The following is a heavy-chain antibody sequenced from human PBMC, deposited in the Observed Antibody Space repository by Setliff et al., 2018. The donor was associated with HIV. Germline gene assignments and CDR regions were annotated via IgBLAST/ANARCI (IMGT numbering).Heavy chain of an antibody. D-gene: IGHD6-19*01. CDR1: GDSVSSNNAA. V-gene: IGHV6-1*01. Sequence: PSQTLSLTCAISGDSVSSNNAAWNWIRQSPLRGLEWLGRTYFRSKWYFDYAVSVKSRIIINPDTSKNQFSLHLNSVTPEDTAVYYCARGSYGSVLGWGQGTLVTVSS. CDR3: ARGSYGSVLG. J-gene: IGHJ4*02. CDR2: TYFRSKWYF.